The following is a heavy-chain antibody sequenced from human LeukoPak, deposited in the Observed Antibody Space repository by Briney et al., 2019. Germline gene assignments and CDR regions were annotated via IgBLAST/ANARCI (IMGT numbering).Heavy chain of an antibody. Sequence: SETLSLTCTVSGFSIGSGYYWGWIRQPPGKGLEYIGSIHYSGNTYYNPSLKSRVTISVDTSKNQFSLKLSSVTAADTAVYYCARVYSSAWYWLDPWGQGTLVTVSS. CDR3: ARVYSSAWYWLDP. D-gene: IGHD6-19*01. J-gene: IGHJ5*02. V-gene: IGHV4-38-2*02. CDR2: IHYSGNT. CDR1: GFSIGSGYY.